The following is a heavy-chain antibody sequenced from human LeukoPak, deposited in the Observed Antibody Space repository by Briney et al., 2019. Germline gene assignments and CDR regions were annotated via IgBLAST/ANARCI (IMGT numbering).Heavy chain of an antibody. CDR2: IYPGDSDT. V-gene: IGHV5-51*01. CDR3: ARHDLYYYGSGSSNYYYYYMDV. CDR1: GYSFTSYW. Sequence: GESLKISCKGSGYSFTSYWIGWVRQMPGKGLEWMGIIYPGDSDTRYSPSFQGQVTISADKSISTAYLQWSSLKASDTAMYYCARHDLYYYGSGSSNYYYYYMDVWGKGTTVTVSS. J-gene: IGHJ6*03. D-gene: IGHD3-10*01.